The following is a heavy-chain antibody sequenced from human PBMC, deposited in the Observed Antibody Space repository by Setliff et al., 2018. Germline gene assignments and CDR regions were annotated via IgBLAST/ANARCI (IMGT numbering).Heavy chain of an antibody. Sequence: ASVKVSCKASGYTFTDDYIHWVQQAPGKGLEWMGRVDPEGGETIYAQKFQGRVTISADTSADTAYMELSSLRSEDTALYYCATGGFTVDWGQGTLVTVSS. CDR3: ATGGFTVD. V-gene: IGHV1-69-2*01. CDR1: GYTFTDDY. D-gene: IGHD4-4*01. CDR2: VDPEGGET. J-gene: IGHJ4*02.